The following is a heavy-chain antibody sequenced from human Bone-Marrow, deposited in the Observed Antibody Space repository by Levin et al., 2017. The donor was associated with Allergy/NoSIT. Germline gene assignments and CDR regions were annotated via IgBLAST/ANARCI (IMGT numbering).Heavy chain of an antibody. J-gene: IGHJ5*02. CDR2: IYSGGDT. D-gene: IGHD3-9*01. V-gene: IGHV3-66*01. CDR1: GFTVSRNY. Sequence: GGSLRLSCAASGFTVSRNYMSWVRQAPGQGLEWVSLIYSGGDTQYADSVKGRFTISRDNSKNTLYLQMNSLRVDDTAVYYCARDGPRTATGSAWGQGSRVTVSS. CDR3: ARDGPRTATGSA.